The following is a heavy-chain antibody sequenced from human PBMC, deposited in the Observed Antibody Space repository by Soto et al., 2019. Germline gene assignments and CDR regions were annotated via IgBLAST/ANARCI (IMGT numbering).Heavy chain of an antibody. V-gene: IGHV1-46*03. CDR3: TGVTIAGARNGFDI. D-gene: IGHD2-21*01. CDR1: GYSFTSYY. Sequence: ASVKVSCKASGYSFTSYYILWVRQAPGQGLEWMGIINPRGGSASYAQKFQGRITMTRDTSTSTVYMELSSLRSEDTAVYYCTGVTIAGARNGFDIWGQGTMVTVSS. J-gene: IGHJ3*02. CDR2: INPRGGSA.